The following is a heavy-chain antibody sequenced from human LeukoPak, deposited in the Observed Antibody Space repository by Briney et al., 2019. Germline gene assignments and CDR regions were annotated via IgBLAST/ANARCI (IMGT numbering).Heavy chain of an antibody. CDR1: GFSFSSYE. Sequence: GGSPRLSCAASGFSFSSYEMNWVRQAPGKGLEWVSYISSSGSTIYYADSVKRRFTISRDNVKHSLYLQMNSLRDEDTAVYYCARDPGGTTVTTSGYYYYYYGMDVWGQGTTVTVSS. J-gene: IGHJ6*02. V-gene: IGHV3-48*03. CDR2: ISSSGSTI. CDR3: ARDPGGTTVTTSGYYYYYYGMDV. D-gene: IGHD4-17*01.